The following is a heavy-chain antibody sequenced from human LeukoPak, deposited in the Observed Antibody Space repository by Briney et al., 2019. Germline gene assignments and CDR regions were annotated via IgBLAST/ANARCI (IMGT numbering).Heavy chain of an antibody. CDR2: IYRNGDT. CDR3: ARVRHAAANDF. V-gene: IGHV4-38-2*01. Sequence: SETLSLTCAVSGVSLSSNYFWGWLRQPPGKGLEWIATIYRNGDTYYNPSLRSRVIISLDMSTNHFSLRVTSVTAADTAVYFCARVRHAAANDFWGQGILVTVSS. J-gene: IGHJ4*02. D-gene: IGHD6-13*01. CDR1: GVSLSSNYF.